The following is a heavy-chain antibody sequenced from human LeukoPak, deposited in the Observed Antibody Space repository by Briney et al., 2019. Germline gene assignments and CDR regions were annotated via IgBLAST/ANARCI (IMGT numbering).Heavy chain of an antibody. CDR3: ARGWSGWYEVDYYFDY. J-gene: IGHJ4*02. CDR2: INHSGST. D-gene: IGHD6-19*01. V-gene: IGHV4-34*01. Sequence: PSETLSLTCAVYGGSFSGYYWSWIRQPPGKGLEWIGEINHSGSTNYNPSLKSRVTISVDTSKNQFSLKLSSVTAADTAVYYCARGWSGWYEVDYYFDYWGQGTLVTVSS. CDR1: GGSFSGYY.